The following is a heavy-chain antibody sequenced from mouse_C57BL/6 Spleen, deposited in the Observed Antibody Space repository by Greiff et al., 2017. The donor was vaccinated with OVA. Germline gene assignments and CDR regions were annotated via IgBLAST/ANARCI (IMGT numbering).Heavy chain of an antibody. Sequence: EVQVVESGGGLVQPKGSLKLSCAASGFSFNTYAMNWVRQAPGKGLEWVARIRSKSNNSATDYADSEKDRFTISRDDSENMLYRQMNNLKTEDTAMYYCVAWAYWGQGTLVTVSA. J-gene: IGHJ3*01. V-gene: IGHV10-1*01. CDR1: GFSFNTYA. CDR2: IRSKSNNSAT. CDR3: VAWAY.